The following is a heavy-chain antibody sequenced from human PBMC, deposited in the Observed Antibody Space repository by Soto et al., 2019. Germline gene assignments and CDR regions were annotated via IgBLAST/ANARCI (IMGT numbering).Heavy chain of an antibody. V-gene: IGHV1-69*13. D-gene: IGHD1-26*01. CDR3: ARDKLGGATLTYYFDY. CDR2: IIPIFGTA. CDR1: GGTFSSYA. J-gene: IGHJ4*02. Sequence: SVKVSCKASGGTFSSYAISWVRQAPGQGLEWMGGIIPIFGTANYAQKFQGRVTITADESTSTAYMELSSLRSEDTAVYYCARDKLGGATLTYYFDYWGQGTLVTVSS.